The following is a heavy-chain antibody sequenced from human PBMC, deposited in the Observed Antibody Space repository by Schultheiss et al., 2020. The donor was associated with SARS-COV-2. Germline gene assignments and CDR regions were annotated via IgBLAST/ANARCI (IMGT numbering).Heavy chain of an antibody. V-gene: IGHV1-8*02. CDR1: GYTFTSYG. CDR2: INPNSGGT. J-gene: IGHJ6*03. Sequence: ASVKVSCKASGYTFTSYGISWVRQAPGQGLEWMGRINPNSGGTNYAQKLQGRVTMTRNTSISTAYMELSSLRSEDTAVYYCARHPLSNYYMDVWGKGTTVTVSS. D-gene: IGHD6-6*01. CDR3: ARHPLSNYYMDV.